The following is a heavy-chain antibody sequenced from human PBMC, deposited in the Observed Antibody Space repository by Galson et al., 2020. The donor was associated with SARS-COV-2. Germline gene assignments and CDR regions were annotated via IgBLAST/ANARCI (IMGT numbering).Heavy chain of an antibody. D-gene: IGHD3-9*01. CDR1: GYTFTSYD. Sequence: ASVKVSCKASGYTFTSYDINWVRQATGQGLEWMGWMNPNSGNTGYAQQFQGRVTITRNTSISTAYMELSSLRSEDTAVYYCARGHPPDYDILTGYYNYYYYYMDVWGKGTTVTISS. V-gene: IGHV1-8*03. CDR2: MNPNSGNT. CDR3: ARGHPPDYDILTGYYNYYYYYMDV. J-gene: IGHJ6*03.